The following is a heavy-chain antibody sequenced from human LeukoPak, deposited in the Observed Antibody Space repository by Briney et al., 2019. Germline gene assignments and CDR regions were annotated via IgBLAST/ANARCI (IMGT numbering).Heavy chain of an antibody. J-gene: IGHJ4*02. V-gene: IGHV3-48*04. CDR2: IGISSGNT. CDR1: GFPFSDYS. CDR3: ARDHNYAFDN. Sequence: GSLRLSCTASGFPFSDYSMNWVRQAPGKGLEWISYIGISSGNTKYADSVKGRFTISADNARNSLYLQMNSLRVEDTAVYYCARDHNYAFDNWGQGTLVSVSS. D-gene: IGHD1-1*01.